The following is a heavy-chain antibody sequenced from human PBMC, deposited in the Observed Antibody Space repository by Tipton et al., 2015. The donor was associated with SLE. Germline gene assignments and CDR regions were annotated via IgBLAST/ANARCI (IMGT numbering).Heavy chain of an antibody. CDR2: IKQDGSEK. Sequence: GSLRLSCAASGFTFSSYGMHWVRQAPGKGLEWVANIKQDGSEKYYVDSVKGRFTISRDNAKNSLYLQMNSLRAEDTAVYYCAEGAYPDIWGQGTMVTVSS. J-gene: IGHJ3*02. CDR3: AEGAYPDI. D-gene: IGHD3-16*01. V-gene: IGHV3-7*01. CDR1: GFTFSSYG.